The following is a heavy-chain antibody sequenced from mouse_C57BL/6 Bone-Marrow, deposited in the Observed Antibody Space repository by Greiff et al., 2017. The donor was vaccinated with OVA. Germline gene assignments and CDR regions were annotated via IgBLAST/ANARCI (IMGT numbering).Heavy chain of an antibody. CDR3: ARRGGGYYYGSSYHWYFDV. CDR2: IDPSDSYT. J-gene: IGHJ1*03. D-gene: IGHD1-1*01. Sequence: QVQLQQPGAELVKPGASVKLSCKASGYTFTSYWMQWVKQRPGQGLEWIGEIDPSDSYTNYNQKFKGKATLTVDTSSSTAYMQLSSLTSEDSAVYYCARRGGGYYYGSSYHWYFDVWGTGTTVTVSS. CDR1: GYTFTSYW. V-gene: IGHV1-50*01.